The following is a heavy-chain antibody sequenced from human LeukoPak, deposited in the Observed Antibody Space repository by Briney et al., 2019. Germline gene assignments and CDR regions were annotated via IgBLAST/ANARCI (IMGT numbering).Heavy chain of an antibody. CDR3: ARASFDSNGYYAYFDF. J-gene: IGHJ4*02. CDR2: IYNTGST. V-gene: IGHV4-4*07. Sequence: SETLSLTCTVSGGSMRSYYWNWIRQPAGKGLEWVGRIYNTGSTDNNPSLRSRVTISVDYSKNQFSLRLNSVTAADTAVYYCARASFDSNGYYAYFDFWGQGTLVSVSS. D-gene: IGHD3-22*01. CDR1: GGSMRSYY.